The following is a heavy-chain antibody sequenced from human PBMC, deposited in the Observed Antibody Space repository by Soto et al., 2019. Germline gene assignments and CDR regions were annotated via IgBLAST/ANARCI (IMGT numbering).Heavy chain of an antibody. Sequence: LGESLKISCKGSGYSFTSYWISWVRQMPGKGLEWMGRIDPSDSYTNYSPSSQGHVTISADKSISTAYLQWSSLKASDTAMYYWARHLAIPGYSRGGYRKGMDVWGQGTTVTVSS. D-gene: IGHD6-19*01. CDR1: GYSFTSYW. V-gene: IGHV5-10-1*01. CDR3: ARHLAIPGYSRGGYRKGMDV. CDR2: IDPSDSYT. J-gene: IGHJ6*02.